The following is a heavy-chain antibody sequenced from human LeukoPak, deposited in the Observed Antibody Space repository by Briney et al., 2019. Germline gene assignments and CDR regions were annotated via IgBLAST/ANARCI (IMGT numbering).Heavy chain of an antibody. J-gene: IGHJ5*02. CDR3: AGGVVPAATKNWFDP. D-gene: IGHD2-2*01. CDR1: GFTSSSYG. V-gene: IGHV3-33*01. Sequence: GGSLRLSCAASGFTSSSYGMHWVRQAPGKGLEWVAVIWYDGSNKYYADSVKGRFTISRDNSKNTLYLQMNSLRAEDTAVYYCAGGVVPAATKNWFDPWGQGTLVTVSS. CDR2: IWYDGSNK.